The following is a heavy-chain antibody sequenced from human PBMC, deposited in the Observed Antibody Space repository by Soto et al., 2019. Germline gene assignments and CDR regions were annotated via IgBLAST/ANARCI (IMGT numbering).Heavy chain of an antibody. CDR3: AGATGPKQWLARD. Sequence: QVQLVQSGAEVKKPGSSVKVSCKASGGTFSSYAISWVRQAPGQGLEWMGGIIPIFGTANYAQKFQGRVTIPADESTSTAYRDLSSLRSEDTAWYYCAGATGPKQWLARDWGQGTLATVSS. CDR1: GGTFSSYA. D-gene: IGHD6-19*01. V-gene: IGHV1-69*12. J-gene: IGHJ4*02. CDR2: IIPIFGTA.